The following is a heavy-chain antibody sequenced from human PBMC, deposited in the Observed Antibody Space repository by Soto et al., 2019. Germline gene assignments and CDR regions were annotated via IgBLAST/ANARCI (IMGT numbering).Heavy chain of an antibody. V-gene: IGHV4-31*03. CDR2: IYYSGST. J-gene: IGHJ4*02. D-gene: IGHD1-20*01. Sequence: PSETLSLTCTVSGGSISSGGYYWSWIRQHPGKGLEWIGYIYYSGSTYYNPSLKSRVTISVDTSKNQFSLKLSSVTAADTAVYYCARGHNPENFDYWGQGTLVTVSS. CDR1: GGSISSGGYY. CDR3: ARGHNPENFDY.